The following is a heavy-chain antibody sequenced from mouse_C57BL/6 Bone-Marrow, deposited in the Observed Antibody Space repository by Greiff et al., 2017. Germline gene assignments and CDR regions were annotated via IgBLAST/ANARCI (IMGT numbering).Heavy chain of an antibody. CDR1: GFTFSDYG. J-gene: IGHJ1*03. V-gene: IGHV5-17*01. CDR2: ISSGSSTI. D-gene: IGHD1-1*01. Sequence: DVMLVESGGGLVKPGGSLKLSCAASGFTFSDYGMHWVRQAPEKGLEWVAYISSGSSTIYYADTVKGRFTISRDNAKNTLFLQMTSLRSEDTAMYYCAREGSSYWYFDVWGTGTTVTVSS. CDR3: AREGSSYWYFDV.